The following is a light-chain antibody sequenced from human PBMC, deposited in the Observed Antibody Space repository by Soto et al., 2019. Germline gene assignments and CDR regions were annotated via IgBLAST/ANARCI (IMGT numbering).Light chain of an antibody. CDR3: SSYTTSSTVV. CDR2: VVS. Sequence: QSALTQPPSVSGSPGQSVTISCTGTSSDIGSYNRVSWYQQRPGTAPKLMVYVVSIRPSGVPDRFSGSKSGNTASLTISGLQAEDEADYYCSSYTTSSTVVFGGGTKVTVL. CDR1: SSDIGSYNR. J-gene: IGLJ2*01. V-gene: IGLV2-18*02.